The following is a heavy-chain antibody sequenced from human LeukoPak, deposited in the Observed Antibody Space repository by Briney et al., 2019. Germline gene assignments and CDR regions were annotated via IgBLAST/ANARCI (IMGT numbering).Heavy chain of an antibody. D-gene: IGHD5-18*01. CDR2: INAGNGNT. Sequence: GASVKVSCKASGYTFTSYAMHWVRQAPGQRLEWMGWINAGNGNTKYSQKFQGRVTITRDTSASTAYMELSSLRSEDTAVYYCARGDRDTAMVGYYYYGMDVWGQGTTVTVSS. CDR1: GYTFTSYA. CDR3: ARGDRDTAMVGYYYYGMDV. V-gene: IGHV1-3*01. J-gene: IGHJ6*02.